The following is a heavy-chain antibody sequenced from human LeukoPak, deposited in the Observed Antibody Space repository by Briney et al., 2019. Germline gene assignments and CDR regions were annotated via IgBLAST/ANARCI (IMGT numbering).Heavy chain of an antibody. V-gene: IGHV1-69*04. J-gene: IGHJ4*02. CDR1: GGTFSSYA. D-gene: IGHD3-22*01. CDR3: ARAYYDSSGYYSFDY. CDR2: IIPILGIA. Sequence: SVKVSCKASGGTFSSYAISWVRQAPGQGREWMGRIIPILGIANYAQKFQGRVTITADKSTSTAYMELSSLRSEDTAVYYCARAYYDSSGYYSFDYWGQGTLVTVSS.